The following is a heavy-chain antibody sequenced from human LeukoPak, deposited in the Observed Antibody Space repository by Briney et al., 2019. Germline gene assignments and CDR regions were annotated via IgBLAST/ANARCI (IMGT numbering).Heavy chain of an antibody. CDR2: IIPILGIA. CDR3: ARDVQIAAAGGY. V-gene: IGHV1-69*04. D-gene: IGHD6-13*01. Sequence: GASVKVSCKASGGTFSSYAISWVRQAPGQGLEWMGRIIPILGIANYAQKFQGRVTITADKSTSTAYMELSSLRSEDTAVYYCARDVQIAAAGGYWGQGTLVTVSS. J-gene: IGHJ4*02. CDR1: GGTFSSYA.